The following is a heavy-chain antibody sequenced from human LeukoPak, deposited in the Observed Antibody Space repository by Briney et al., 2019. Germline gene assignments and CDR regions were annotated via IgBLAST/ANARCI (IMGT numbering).Heavy chain of an antibody. Sequence: GESLKISCKGFGYSFSYYWIAWVRQMPGKGLEWMGIIYPGDSDTRYSPSFQGQVTISADKSISTAYLQWSSLRASDTAMYYCARCAEMATISSCYFDYWGQGSLVTVSS. CDR1: GYSFSYYW. CDR3: ARCAEMATISSCYFDY. J-gene: IGHJ4*02. V-gene: IGHV5-51*01. CDR2: IYPGDSDT. D-gene: IGHD5-24*01.